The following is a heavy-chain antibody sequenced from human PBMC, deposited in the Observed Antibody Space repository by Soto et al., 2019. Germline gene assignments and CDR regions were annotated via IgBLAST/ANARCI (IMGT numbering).Heavy chain of an antibody. CDR1: GGTFSSYA. D-gene: IGHD2-15*01. V-gene: IGHV1-69*13. CDR3: ARAFGYCSGGSCYDDYGDPRVWFDP. Sequence: ASVKVSCKASGGTFSSYAISWVRQAPGQGLEWMGGIIPIFGTANYAQKFQGRVTITADESTSTAYMELSSLRSEDTAVYYCARAFGYCSGGSCYDDYGDPRVWFDPWGQGTLVTVSS. J-gene: IGHJ5*02. CDR2: IIPIFGTA.